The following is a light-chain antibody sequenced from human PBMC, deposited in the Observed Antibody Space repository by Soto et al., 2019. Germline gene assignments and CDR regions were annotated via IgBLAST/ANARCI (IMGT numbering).Light chain of an antibody. CDR3: QQFSGYPFT. CDR2: DAS. J-gene: IGKJ5*01. Sequence: AIPLTQSPSSLSASVVDRVTITCRASQGISSALAWYQQKPGRAPKLLIYDASTLESGVPSRFSGSGSGTGFTLTISSLQPEDFATYYCQQFSGYPFTFGRGTRLEIK. V-gene: IGKV1-13*02. CDR1: QGISSA.